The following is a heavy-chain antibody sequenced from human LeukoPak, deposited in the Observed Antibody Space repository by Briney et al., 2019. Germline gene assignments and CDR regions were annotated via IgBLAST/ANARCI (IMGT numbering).Heavy chain of an antibody. Sequence: SETLSLTCTVSGDSITSYYWSWVRQPPGKGLEWIGYIHYSGSTNYNPSLKSRVTISVDTSKNQFSLKLSSVTAADTAVYYCARRIVGATFDYWGQGTLVTVSS. V-gene: IGHV4-59*08. J-gene: IGHJ4*02. D-gene: IGHD1-26*01. CDR1: GDSITSYY. CDR3: ARRIVGATFDY. CDR2: IHYSGST.